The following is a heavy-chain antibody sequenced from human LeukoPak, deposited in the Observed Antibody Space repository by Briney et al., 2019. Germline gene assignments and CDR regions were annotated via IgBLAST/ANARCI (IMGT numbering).Heavy chain of an antibody. D-gene: IGHD3-3*01. Sequence: GGSLRLSCAASGSTFNTYPIHWVRQAPGKGLEWVAVISFDGNNKYYADSVKGRFTISRDNSKNTLYLQMNNLRADNTAVYYCVKGGITIFGVANMDVWGKGTTVTVSS. V-gene: IGHV3-30-3*01. CDR2: ISFDGNNK. CDR3: VKGGITIFGVANMDV. J-gene: IGHJ6*03. CDR1: GSTFNTYP.